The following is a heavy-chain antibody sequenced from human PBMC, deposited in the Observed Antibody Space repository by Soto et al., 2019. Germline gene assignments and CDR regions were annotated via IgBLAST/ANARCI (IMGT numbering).Heavy chain of an antibody. V-gene: IGHV3-23*01. CDR3: AIVSRGIRVALAALV. CDR2: ISGRGGST. J-gene: IGHJ4*02. D-gene: IGHD2-2*01. Sequence: EVQLLESGGGSVQPGGSLRLSCVASGHTFQNYAMTWVRQPPGKGLELVSGISGRGGSTYYVDSVRGRFTIYRYDSKHTLYLPLCSPRAEDTAVYYCAIVSRGIRVALAALVWGQGTLVTVSS. CDR1: GHTFQNYA.